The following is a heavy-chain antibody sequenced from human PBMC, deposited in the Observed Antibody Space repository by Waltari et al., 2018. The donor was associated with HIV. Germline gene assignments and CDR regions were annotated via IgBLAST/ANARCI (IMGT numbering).Heavy chain of an antibody. CDR3: AREGFCSNGVCSHYYGMDV. J-gene: IGHJ6*02. V-gene: IGHV3-21*01. CDR2: ISTRSRYI. Sequence: EVQLVESGGGLVKPGGSLRLSCAASGFTFSSYTMNWVRQAPGKGRWGVSAISTRSRYIYYAASRRGRFTISKDNAKISLYLQMNSLRAEDTAVYYCAREGFCSNGVCSHYYGMDVWGQGTTVTVSS. D-gene: IGHD2-8*01. CDR1: GFTFSSYT.